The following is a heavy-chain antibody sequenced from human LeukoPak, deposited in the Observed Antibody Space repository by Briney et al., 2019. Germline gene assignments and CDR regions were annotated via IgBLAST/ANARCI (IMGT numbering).Heavy chain of an antibody. Sequence: SETLSLTCAVYGGSFSGYYWSWIRQPPGKGLEWIGYIYYSGSTNYNPSLKSRVTISVDTSKNQFSLKLSSVTAADTAVYYCATQWESDAFDIWGQGTMVTVSS. V-gene: IGHV4-59*08. CDR3: ATQWESDAFDI. D-gene: IGHD1-26*01. CDR2: IYYSGST. J-gene: IGHJ3*02. CDR1: GGSFSGYY.